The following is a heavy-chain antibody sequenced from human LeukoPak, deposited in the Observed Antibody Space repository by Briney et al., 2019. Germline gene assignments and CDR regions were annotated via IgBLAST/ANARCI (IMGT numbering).Heavy chain of an antibody. CDR3: ARPPDNFWSGYYTRPSLYYYMDV. CDR1: GFTVSSNY. V-gene: IGHV3-53*01. J-gene: IGHJ6*03. CDR2: IYSGGST. Sequence: GGSLRLSCAASGFTVSSNYMSWVRQAPGKGLEWVSVIYSGGSTYYADSVKGRFTISRDNSKNTLYLQMNSLRAEDTAVYYCARPPDNFWSGYYTRPSLYYYMDVWGKGTTVTVSS. D-gene: IGHD3-3*01.